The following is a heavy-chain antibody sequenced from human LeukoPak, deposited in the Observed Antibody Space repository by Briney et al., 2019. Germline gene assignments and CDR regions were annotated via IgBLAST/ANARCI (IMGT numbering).Heavy chain of an antibody. CDR1: GYTFTGYY. D-gene: IGHD2-21*01. CDR3: ATVNGGGADWFDP. V-gene: IGHV1-2*02. Sequence: GASVKASCKASGYTFTGYYIHWVRQAPGQGLEWMGWINPNSGATNYAQKFQGRVTMTRDTSISTAYMELSRLRSDDTAVYYCATVNGGGADWFDPWGQGTLVTVYS. J-gene: IGHJ5*02. CDR2: INPNSGAT.